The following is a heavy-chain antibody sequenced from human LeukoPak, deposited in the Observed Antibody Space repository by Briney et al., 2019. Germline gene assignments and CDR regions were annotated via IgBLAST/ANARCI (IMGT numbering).Heavy chain of an antibody. CDR1: GGSISSYY. Sequence: SETLSLTCTVSGGSISSYYWSWIRQPPGKGLEWIGYIYYSGSTNYNPSLKSRVTISVDTSKNQFSPKLSSVTAADTAVYYCARDSYYDSSGYYGNAFGIWGQGTMVTVSS. CDR3: ARDSYYDSSGYYGNAFGI. D-gene: IGHD3-22*01. V-gene: IGHV4-59*01. CDR2: IYYSGST. J-gene: IGHJ3*02.